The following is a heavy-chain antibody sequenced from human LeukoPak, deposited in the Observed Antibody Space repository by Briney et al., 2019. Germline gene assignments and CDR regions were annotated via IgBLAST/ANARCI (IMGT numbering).Heavy chain of an antibody. D-gene: IGHD5-18*01. J-gene: IGHJ6*02. Sequence: PSETLSLTCAVYGGSFSGYYWSWIRQPPGKGLEWIGEINHSGSTNYNPSLKSRVTISVDTSKNQFSLKLSSVTAADTAVYYCARTGYSYGNMYYYYGMDVWGQGTTVTVSS. V-gene: IGHV4-34*01. CDR3: ARTGYSYGNMYYYYGMDV. CDR1: GGSFSGYY. CDR2: INHSGST.